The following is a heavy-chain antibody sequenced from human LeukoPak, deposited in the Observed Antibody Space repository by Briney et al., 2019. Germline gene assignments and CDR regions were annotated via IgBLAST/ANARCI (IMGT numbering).Heavy chain of an antibody. J-gene: IGHJ4*02. Sequence: RASVKVSCKASGYTFTSYGISWVRQAPGQGLEWMGWISAYNGNTNYAQKLQGRVTMTTDTSTSTAYMEVRSLRSDDTAVYYCARDRGRTVVTPGPFSSDFWGQGTLVTVSS. CDR2: ISAYNGNT. CDR1: GYTFTSYG. V-gene: IGHV1-18*01. CDR3: ARDRGRTVVTPGPFSSDF. D-gene: IGHD4-23*01.